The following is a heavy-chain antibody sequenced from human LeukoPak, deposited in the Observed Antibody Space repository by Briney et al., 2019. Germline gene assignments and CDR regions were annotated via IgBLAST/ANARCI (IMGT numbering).Heavy chain of an antibody. D-gene: IGHD3-22*01. Sequence: GGSLRLSCAASGFTVSSNYMSWVRQAPGKGLEWVSVIYSGGSTYYADSVKGRFTISRDNSKNTLYLQMNSLRAEDTALYYCAKDTSYRTYYDSPLDSWGQGTLVTVSS. CDR2: IYSGGST. J-gene: IGHJ4*02. CDR1: GFTVSSNY. V-gene: IGHV3-53*05. CDR3: AKDTSYRTYYDSPLDS.